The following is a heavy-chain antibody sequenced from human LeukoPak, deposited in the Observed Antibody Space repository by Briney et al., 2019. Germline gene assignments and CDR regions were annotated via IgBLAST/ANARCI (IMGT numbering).Heavy chain of an antibody. Sequence: GASVKVSCKASGYTFTSYYMHWVRQAPGQGLEWVGIINPSGGSTSYAQKFQGRVTMTRDTSTSTVYMELSSLRSEDTAVYYCASLDSSGWDHPTGYYYYGMDVWGQGTTVTVSS. J-gene: IGHJ6*02. CDR2: INPSGGST. CDR1: GYTFTSYY. D-gene: IGHD6-19*01. CDR3: ASLDSSGWDHPTGYYYYGMDV. V-gene: IGHV1-46*01.